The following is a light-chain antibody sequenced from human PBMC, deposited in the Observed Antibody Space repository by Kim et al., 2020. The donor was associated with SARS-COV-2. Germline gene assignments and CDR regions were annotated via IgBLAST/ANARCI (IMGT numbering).Light chain of an antibody. V-gene: IGKV1-6*01. Sequence: ASVGDRVTITCRASQGIRTDLGWYRQKPGKAPKLLIYAASSLQRGVPSRFSGSGSGTDFTLTISSLQPEDFATYYCLQDYSYPWTFGQGTKVDIK. J-gene: IGKJ1*01. CDR1: QGIRTD. CDR3: LQDYSYPWT. CDR2: AAS.